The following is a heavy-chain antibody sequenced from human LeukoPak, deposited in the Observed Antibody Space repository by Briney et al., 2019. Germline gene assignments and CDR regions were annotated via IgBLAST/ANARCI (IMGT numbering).Heavy chain of an antibody. CDR2: IYYSGST. CDR3: ARSLPYYYGSGSYFSWFDP. CDR1: GGSISSSSYY. Sequence: SETLSLTCTVSGGSISSSSYYWGWIRQPPGKGLEWIGSIYYSGSTYYNPSLKSRVTISVDTSKNQFSLKLSSVTAADTAVYYCARSLPYYYGSGSYFSWFDPWGQGTLVTVSS. V-gene: IGHV4-39*07. D-gene: IGHD3-10*01. J-gene: IGHJ5*02.